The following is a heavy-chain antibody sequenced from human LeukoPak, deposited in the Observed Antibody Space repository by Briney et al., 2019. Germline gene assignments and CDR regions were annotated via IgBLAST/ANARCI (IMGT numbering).Heavy chain of an antibody. J-gene: IGHJ5*02. CDR3: ATRGSLHSPANP. CDR2: IYYSGNT. D-gene: IGHD4-23*01. Sequence: SETLSLTCTVSGGFISSSNYYWDWIRQPPGKGLEWIGSIYYSGNTYYNPSLKGRVTISVDTSKNQFSLKLTSVTAADTALYYCATRGSLHSPANPWGQGTLVTVSS. V-gene: IGHV4-39*01. CDR1: GGFISSSNYY.